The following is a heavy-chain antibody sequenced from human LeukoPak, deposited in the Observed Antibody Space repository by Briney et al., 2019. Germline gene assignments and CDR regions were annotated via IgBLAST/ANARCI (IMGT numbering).Heavy chain of an antibody. CDR1: GGSINTALYY. V-gene: IGHV4-39*01. CDR2: VSHDGIT. D-gene: IGHD3-10*01. CDR3: ARKFLYGSGSYKL. Sequence: SETLSLTCTVSGGSINTALYYWAWIRQTPEHQLEWIGSVSHDGITKYSPSLGGRASLSVDTSKNQFSLKLSSVTAADTAVYYCARKFLYGSGSYKLWGQGTLVTVSS. J-gene: IGHJ4*02.